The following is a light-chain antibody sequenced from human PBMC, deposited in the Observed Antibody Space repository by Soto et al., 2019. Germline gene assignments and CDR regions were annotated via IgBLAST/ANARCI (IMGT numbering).Light chain of an antibody. CDR3: QQYNNWPRT. CDR2: GAS. J-gene: IGKJ1*01. V-gene: IGKV3D-15*01. CDR1: QSVNSN. Sequence: DIVMTQSPDSLAVSLGERATINCKASQSVNSNVAWYQQEPGQPPRLXIYGASTRATGIPARFSGTVSGTELAITISSLQSEDFEVYYCQQYNNWPRTFGQGTKVDI.